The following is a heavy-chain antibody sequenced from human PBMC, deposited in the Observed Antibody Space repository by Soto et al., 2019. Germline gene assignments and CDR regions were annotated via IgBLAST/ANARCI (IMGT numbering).Heavy chain of an antibody. V-gene: IGHV1-18*01. CDR1: GYPFTSYT. CDR2: ISTYNGNT. D-gene: IGHD2-15*01. CDR3: AREETSMTGLQWWFDY. Sequence: QVQLVQSGAEVKKPGASVKVSCKASGYPFTSYTFSWVRQAPGQGLEWMGWISTYNGNTNYAQSLQGRVSLTTDTSTITVYMELRSLRYDDTAVYYCAREETSMTGLQWWFDYWGQGTLVTVSS. J-gene: IGHJ4*02.